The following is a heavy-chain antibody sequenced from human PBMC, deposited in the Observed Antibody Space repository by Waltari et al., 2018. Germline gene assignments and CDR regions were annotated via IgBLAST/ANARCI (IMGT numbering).Heavy chain of an antibody. CDR1: GFTFTDYY. CDR2: MYPQDGET. CDR3: ATDHYGGNSWYFDL. J-gene: IGHJ2*01. D-gene: IGHD4-17*01. V-gene: IGHV1-69-2*01. Sequence: EVQLVQSGAEVKKPGTSVKISCKVSGFTFTDYYMHWVQQAPGRGFEWMGLMYPQDGETIYAEKFQGRITISADTSTDTLYLELSSLRSDDAAVYYCATDHYGGNSWYFDLWGHGTLVTVSS.